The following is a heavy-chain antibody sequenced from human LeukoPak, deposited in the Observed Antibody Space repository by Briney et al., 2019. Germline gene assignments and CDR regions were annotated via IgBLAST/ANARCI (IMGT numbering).Heavy chain of an antibody. Sequence: GGSLRLSCAASGFTFSYYGMNWVRQAPGKGLEWVSGVTGSGTSTYYADSVRGRFTISRDNSKNTLYLQMNSLRAEDTAVYYCARSNSDAAMVPYYYYYYMDVWGKGTTVTISS. CDR1: GFTFSYYG. J-gene: IGHJ6*03. CDR2: VTGSGTST. D-gene: IGHD5-18*01. CDR3: ARSNSDAAMVPYYYYYYMDV. V-gene: IGHV3-23*01.